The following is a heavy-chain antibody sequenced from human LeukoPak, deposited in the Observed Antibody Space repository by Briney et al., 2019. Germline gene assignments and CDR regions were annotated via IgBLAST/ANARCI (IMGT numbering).Heavy chain of an antibody. Sequence: SETLSLTCTVSGGSISNYYWNWIRQPPGKGLEWIGYIYYTGSTNYNPSLKSRVTMSVDTSKNQFSLKLSSVTAADTAVYYCARVGDVLMVYDNPNNWFDPWGQGTLVTVSS. V-gene: IGHV4-59*12. CDR1: GGSISNYY. J-gene: IGHJ5*02. D-gene: IGHD2-8*01. CDR3: ARVGDVLMVYDNPNNWFDP. CDR2: IYYTGST.